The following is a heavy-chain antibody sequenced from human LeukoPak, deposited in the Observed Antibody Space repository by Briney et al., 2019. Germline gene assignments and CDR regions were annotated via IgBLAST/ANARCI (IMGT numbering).Heavy chain of an antibody. D-gene: IGHD4-17*01. J-gene: IGHJ4*02. CDR1: GFTFSTYP. V-gene: IGHV3-69-1*01. CDR3: ARDYDYGFDN. CDR2: IRGSGTT. Sequence: GGSLRLSCAASGFTFSTYPMTWVRQAPGKGLEWISHIRGSGTTDYADSVKGRFTISRDNAKNSLYLQLSSLRAEDTAVYYCARDYDYGFDNWGQGTLVTVSS.